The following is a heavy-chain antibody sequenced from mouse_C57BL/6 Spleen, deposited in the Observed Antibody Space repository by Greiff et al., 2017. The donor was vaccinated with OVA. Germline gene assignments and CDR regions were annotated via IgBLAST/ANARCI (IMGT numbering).Heavy chain of an antibody. CDR2: ISYDGSN. D-gene: IGHD1-1*01. J-gene: IGHJ3*01. Sequence: EVKLMESGPGLVKPSQSLSLTCSVTGYSITSGYYWNWIRQFPGNKLEWMGYISYDGSNNYNPSLKNRISITRDTSKNQFFLKLNSVTTEDTATYYCARDLYYGSSSFAYWGQGTLVTVSA. V-gene: IGHV3-6*01. CDR3: ARDLYYGSSSFAY. CDR1: GYSITSGYY.